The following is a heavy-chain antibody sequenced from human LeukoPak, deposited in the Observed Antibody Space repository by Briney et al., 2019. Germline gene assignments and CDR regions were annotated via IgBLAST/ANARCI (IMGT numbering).Heavy chain of an antibody. J-gene: IGHJ5*02. V-gene: IGHV4-34*01. CDR1: GGSFSGYY. CDR2: INHSGST. D-gene: IGHD2-15*01. CDR3: ARGWDCSGGSCYEGWFDP. Sequence: SETLSLTCAVYGGSFSGYYWSWIRQPPGKGLEWIGEINHSGSTNYNPSLKIRVTISVDTSKNQFSLKLSSVTAADTAVYYCARGWDCSGGSCYEGWFDPWGQGTLVTVSS.